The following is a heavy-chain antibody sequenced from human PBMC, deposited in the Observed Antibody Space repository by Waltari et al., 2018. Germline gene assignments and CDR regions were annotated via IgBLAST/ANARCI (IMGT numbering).Heavy chain of an antibody. J-gene: IGHJ5*02. CDR3: ARGDIVIVPAADNWFDP. Sequence: QVQLVQSGSEMKKPGASVKVSCKASGYTFINYGVNWVRQAPGQGLEWMGWINTNTGQPTYAHGFTGRFVFSSDTSVNTAYLQISNLKTEDTAVYYCARGDIVIVPAADNWFDPWGQGTLVTVSS. CDR1: GYTFINYG. CDR2: INTNTGQP. D-gene: IGHD2-15*01. V-gene: IGHV7-4-1*02.